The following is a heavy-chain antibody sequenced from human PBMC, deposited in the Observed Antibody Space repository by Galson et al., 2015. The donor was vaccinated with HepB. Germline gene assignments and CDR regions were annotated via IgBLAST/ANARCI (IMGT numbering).Heavy chain of an antibody. CDR1: GYTFTSYY. D-gene: IGHD1-1*01. V-gene: IGHV1-46*01. J-gene: IGHJ5*02. Sequence: SVKVSCKASGYTFTSYYMHWVRQAPGQGLEWMGIINPSGGSTSYAQKFQGRVTMTRDTSTSTVYMELSSLRSEDTAVYYCAREKLERGIFWLRTYSEFDPWGQGTLVTVSS. CDR3: AREKLERGIFWLRTYSEFDP. CDR2: INPSGGST.